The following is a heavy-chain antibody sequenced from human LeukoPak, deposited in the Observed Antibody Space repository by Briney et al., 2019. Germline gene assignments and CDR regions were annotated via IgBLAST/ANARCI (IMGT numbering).Heavy chain of an antibody. CDR3: ARQNDTKGKTIGALLRYFDWSPPAVFGFDP. CDR2: ISYSGST. D-gene: IGHD3-9*01. V-gene: IGHV4-39*01. Sequence: SETLSLTCTVSGGSISSSSYYWGWIRQPPGKGLEWIGSISYSGSTYFNPSLKSRVTTSVDTSKNQFSLKLSSVTAADTAVYYCARQNDTKGKTIGALLRYFDWSPPAVFGFDPWGQGTLVTVSS. CDR1: GGSISSSSYY. J-gene: IGHJ5*02.